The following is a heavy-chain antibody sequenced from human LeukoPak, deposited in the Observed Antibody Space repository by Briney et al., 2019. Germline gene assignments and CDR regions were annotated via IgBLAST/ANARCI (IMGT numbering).Heavy chain of an antibody. CDR3: ARAASGYYDFWSGYYYFDY. J-gene: IGHJ4*02. V-gene: IGHV1-18*01. D-gene: IGHD3-3*01. Sequence: ASVKVSCKASGYTFTSYGISWVRQAPGQGLEWMGWISTYNGNTNYAQKLQGRVTMITDTSTSTAYMELRSLRSDDTAVYYCARAASGYYDFWSGYYYFDYWGQGTLVTVSS. CDR2: ISTYNGNT. CDR1: GYTFTSYG.